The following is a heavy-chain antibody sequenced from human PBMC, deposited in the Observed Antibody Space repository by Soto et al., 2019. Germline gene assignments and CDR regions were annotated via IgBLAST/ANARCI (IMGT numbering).Heavy chain of an antibody. CDR2: IYYSGST. CDR3: ARSSAGGRIVVVPAARFDY. CDR1: GGSISSSSYY. V-gene: IGHV4-39*01. J-gene: IGHJ4*02. Sequence: ASETLSLTCTVSGGSISSSSYYWGWIRQPPGKGLEWIGSIYYSGSTYYNPSLKSRVTISVDTSKNQFSLKLSSVTAADTAVYYCARSSAGGRIVVVPAARFDYWGQGTLVTVSS. D-gene: IGHD2-2*01.